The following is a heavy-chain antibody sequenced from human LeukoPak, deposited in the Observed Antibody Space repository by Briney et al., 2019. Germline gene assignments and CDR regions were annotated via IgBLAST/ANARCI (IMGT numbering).Heavy chain of an antibody. D-gene: IGHD6-13*01. J-gene: IGHJ4*02. V-gene: IGHV4-30-2*01. CDR3: ARLVAATGNFDY. Sequence: PSETLSLTCAVSGGSISSGGYSWSWIRQPPGKGLEWIGYIYHSGSTYYNPSLKSRVTISVDRSKNPFSLKLSSVTAADTAVYYCARLVAATGNFDYWGQGTLVTVPS. CDR2: IYHSGST. CDR1: GGSISSGGYS.